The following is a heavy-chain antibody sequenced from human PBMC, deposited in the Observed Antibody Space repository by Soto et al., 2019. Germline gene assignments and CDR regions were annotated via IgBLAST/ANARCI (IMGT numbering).Heavy chain of an antibody. J-gene: IGHJ1*01. CDR3: ARDYSYQPEYFRH. Sequence: GGSLRLSCAASGFTFSSYAMHWVRQAPGKGLEWVAVISYDGSNKYYADSVKGRFTISRDNSKNTLYLQMNSLRAVDTAVYYCARDYSYQPEYFRHWGQGTLVTVSS. D-gene: IGHD5-18*01. V-gene: IGHV3-30-3*01. CDR2: ISYDGSNK. CDR1: GFTFSSYA.